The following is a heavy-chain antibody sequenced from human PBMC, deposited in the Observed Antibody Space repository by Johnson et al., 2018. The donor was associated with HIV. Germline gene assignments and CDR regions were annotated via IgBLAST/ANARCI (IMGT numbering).Heavy chain of an antibody. Sequence: QVQLVESGGGVVQPGRSLRLSCTASGFTFSNYGMHWVRQAPGKGLEWVAVISFDGSNKYYADSVKGRFTISRDNAKNSLYLQMNSLRAEDTALYYCAKIRGEMATTDAFDIWGQGTMVTVSS. CDR3: AKIRGEMATTDAFDI. D-gene: IGHD5-24*01. J-gene: IGHJ3*02. CDR2: ISFDGSNK. V-gene: IGHV3-30*19. CDR1: GFTFSNYG.